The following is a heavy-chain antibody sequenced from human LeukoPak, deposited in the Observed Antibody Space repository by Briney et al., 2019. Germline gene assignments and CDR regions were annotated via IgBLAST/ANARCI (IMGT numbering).Heavy chain of an antibody. CDR3: ARGPGYFQH. V-gene: IGHV6-1*01. Sequence: SQTLSLTCAISADSFSSNSAAWNWFRQSPSRGLQWLGRTYYRSKWFSRYAVSVKSRITINADTSKNQFSLQLKSVTPDDTAVYYCARGPGYFQHWGQGDLVTVSS. J-gene: IGHJ1*01. CDR1: ADSFSSNSAA. CDR2: TYYRSKWFS.